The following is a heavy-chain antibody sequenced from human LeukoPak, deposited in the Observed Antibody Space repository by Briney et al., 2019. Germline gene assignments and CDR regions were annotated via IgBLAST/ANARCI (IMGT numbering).Heavy chain of an antibody. D-gene: IGHD1-26*01. CDR3: ATDPLLDYGGSYYY. V-gene: IGHV1-24*01. Sequence: ASVKVSCKVSGYTLTELSMHWVRQAPGKGLEWMGGFDPEDGETIYAQKFQGRVTMTEDTSTDTAYMELSSLRSEDTAVYYCATDPLLDYGGSYYYWGQGTLVTVSS. J-gene: IGHJ4*02. CDR2: FDPEDGET. CDR1: GYTLTELS.